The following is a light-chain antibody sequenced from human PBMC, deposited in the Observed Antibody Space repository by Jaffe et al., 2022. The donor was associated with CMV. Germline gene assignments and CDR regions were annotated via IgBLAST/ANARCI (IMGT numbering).Light chain of an antibody. CDR3: MQAFQSFS. J-gene: IGKJ3*01. Sequence: DIVMTQSPLSLPVTPGEPASISCRSNQSLLHTNGYNFLDWYLQKPGHSPQLLIYLGSGRASGVPDRFSASGSGTEFTLKISRVEPEDVGVYYCMQAFQSFSFGPGTRVDIK. V-gene: IGKV2-28*01. CDR2: LGS. CDR1: QSLLHTNGYNF.